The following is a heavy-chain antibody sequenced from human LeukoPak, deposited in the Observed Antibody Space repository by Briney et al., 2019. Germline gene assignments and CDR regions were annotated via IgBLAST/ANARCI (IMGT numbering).Heavy chain of an antibody. CDR1: GYSFTRHW. CDR3: ARTSYYSSGYSFDFDY. Sequence: GESLKISCKGSGYSFTRHWIGWVRQMPGKGLEWMGIIYPGDSDTKYSPSFQGQVTISADKSIITAYLQWSSLKASDTAMYYCARTSYYSSGYSFDFDYWGQGTLVTVSS. D-gene: IGHD3-22*01. V-gene: IGHV5-51*01. J-gene: IGHJ4*02. CDR2: IYPGDSDT.